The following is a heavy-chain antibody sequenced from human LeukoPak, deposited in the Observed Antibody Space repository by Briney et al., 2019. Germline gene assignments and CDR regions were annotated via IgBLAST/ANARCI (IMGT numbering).Heavy chain of an antibody. CDR3: ARIGPLVGATRLFDY. CDR1: GYSISSGYY. V-gene: IGHV4-38-2*01. D-gene: IGHD1-26*01. CDR2: IYHSGST. J-gene: IGHJ4*02. Sequence: TSETLSLTCAVSGYSISSGYYWGWIRQPPGKGLEWIGSIYHSGSTYYNPSLKSRVTISVDTSKNQFSLKLSSVTAADTAVYYCARIGPLVGATRLFDYWGQGTLVTVSS.